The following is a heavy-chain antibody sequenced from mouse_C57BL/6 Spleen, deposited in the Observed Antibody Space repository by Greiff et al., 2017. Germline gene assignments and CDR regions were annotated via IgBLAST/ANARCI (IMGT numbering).Heavy chain of an antibody. CDR1: GFTFSSYG. J-gene: IGHJ4*01. V-gene: IGHV5-6*03. CDR3: AKHNYQDPYYAMDY. CDR2: ISSGGSYT. Sequence: EVMLVESGGGLVKPGGSLKLSCAASGFTFSSYGMSWVRQTPDKRLEWVATISSGGSYTCSPDSVRGRVTIFRDNAKNTLYLQMGSLKSEDTAMYDSAKHNYQDPYYAMDYWGQGTSVTVSS. D-gene: IGHD1-3*01.